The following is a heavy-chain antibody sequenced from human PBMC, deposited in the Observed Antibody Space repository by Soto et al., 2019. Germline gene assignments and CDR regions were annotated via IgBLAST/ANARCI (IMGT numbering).Heavy chain of an antibody. V-gene: IGHV2-5*02. Sequence: QITLKESGPTLVKPTQTLTLTCTFSGFSLTASGVGVGWIRQPPGKALEWLALIYWDDDGRYSPSLRDRLTITKDTSKNQVILTMTKMGPVDTATYYCAPVDNWNMDRVDYWGQGTLVTVSS. CDR1: GFSLTASGVG. CDR3: APVDNWNMDRVDY. CDR2: IYWDDDG. J-gene: IGHJ4*02. D-gene: IGHD1-20*01.